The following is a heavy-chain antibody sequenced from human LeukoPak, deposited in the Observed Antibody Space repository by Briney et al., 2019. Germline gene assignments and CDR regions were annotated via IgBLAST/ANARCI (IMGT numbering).Heavy chain of an antibody. V-gene: IGHV5-51*01. D-gene: IGHD3-9*01. J-gene: IGHJ4*02. Sequence: PGEFLKISCKGSGYSFISYWIGWVRQMPGKGLEWMGIIYPGDSDTRYSPSFQGQVTISADKSISTAYLQWSSLKASDTAMYYCARQKGYDILTGYVDYWGQGTLVTVSS. CDR2: IYPGDSDT. CDR3: ARQKGYDILTGYVDY. CDR1: GYSFISYW.